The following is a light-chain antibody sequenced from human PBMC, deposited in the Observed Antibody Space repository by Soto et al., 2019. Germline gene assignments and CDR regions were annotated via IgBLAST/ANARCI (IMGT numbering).Light chain of an antibody. V-gene: IGKV3-11*01. CDR3: QQRSNCPLT. CDR2: DAS. Sequence: EIVLTQSPATLSLSPGERATLSCRASQSVSSYLAWNQQKPGQAPRLLIYDASNRATGIPARFSGSGSGTDFTLTISSLEPEDFAVYYCQQRSNCPLTFGGGTKVEIK. CDR1: QSVSSY. J-gene: IGKJ4*01.